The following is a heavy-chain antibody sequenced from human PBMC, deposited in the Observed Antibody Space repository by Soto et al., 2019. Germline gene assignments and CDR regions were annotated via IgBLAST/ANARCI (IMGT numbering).Heavy chain of an antibody. CDR2: ISSSSSYI. CDR3: ARVGGHYYGSGSPNWFDP. Sequence: GGSLRLSCAASGFTFSSYSMNWVRQAPGKGLEWVSSISSSSSYIYYADSVKGRFTISRDNAKNSLYLQMNSLRAEDTAVYYCARVGGHYYGSGSPNWFDPWGQGTLVTVSS. J-gene: IGHJ5*02. D-gene: IGHD3-10*01. V-gene: IGHV3-21*01. CDR1: GFTFSSYS.